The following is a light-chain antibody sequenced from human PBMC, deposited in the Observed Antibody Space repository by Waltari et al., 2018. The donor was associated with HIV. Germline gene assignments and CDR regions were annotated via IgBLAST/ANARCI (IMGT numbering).Light chain of an antibody. CDR3: SSFANRDGFYVL. J-gene: IGLJ2*01. V-gene: IGLV2-8*01. Sequence: QSALTQPPSASGSPGQSVTLSCTGTNSDIGTYDSVSWSQQHPSKAPKLVISEVTKRPSGVSDRFSGSKSGNTAFLTVSGLQAEDEADYYCSSFANRDGFYVLFGGGTRLTVL. CDR2: EVT. CDR1: NSDIGTYDS.